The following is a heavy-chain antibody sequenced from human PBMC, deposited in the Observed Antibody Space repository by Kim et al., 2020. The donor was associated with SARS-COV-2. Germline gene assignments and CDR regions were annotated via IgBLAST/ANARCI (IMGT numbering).Heavy chain of an antibody. J-gene: IGHJ4*02. CDR3: TTVILRYYDFWSGYSFFDY. V-gene: IGHV3-15*01. D-gene: IGHD3-3*01. Sequence: GRFTISRDDSNNTLYLQMNSLKTEDTAVYYCTTVILRYYDFWSGYSFFDYWGQGTLVTVSS.